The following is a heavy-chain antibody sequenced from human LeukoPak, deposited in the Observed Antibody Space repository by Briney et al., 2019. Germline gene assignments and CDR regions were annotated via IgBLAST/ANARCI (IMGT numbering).Heavy chain of an antibody. D-gene: IGHD3-9*01. V-gene: IGHV3-23*01. Sequence: GGSLRLSCAASGFTFSSYAMSWVRQAPGKGLEWVSSISGSGGSTDFADSVNGRFTISRDNSKNTLFLQMNSLRAEDTAVYYCAKDSLSYDFLTGYIDKYYFDYWGQGTLVTVSS. CDR3: AKDSLSYDFLTGYIDKYYFDY. J-gene: IGHJ4*02. CDR1: GFTFSSYA. CDR2: ISGSGGST.